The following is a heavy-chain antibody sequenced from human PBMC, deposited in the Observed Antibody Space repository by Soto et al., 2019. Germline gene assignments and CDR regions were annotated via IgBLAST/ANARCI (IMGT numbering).Heavy chain of an antibody. D-gene: IGHD3-3*01. V-gene: IGHV3-7*01. J-gene: IGHJ4*02. Sequence: PGGSLRLSCVASGFTLSSYWMSWVRQAPGKGLEWVANIKQDGSEKYYVDSVKGRFTISRDNAKNSLYLQMNSLRAEDTAVYYCARETPSYYDFWSGYYTGGYFDYWGQGTLVTVSS. CDR3: ARETPSYYDFWSGYYTGGYFDY. CDR1: GFTLSSYW. CDR2: IKQDGSEK.